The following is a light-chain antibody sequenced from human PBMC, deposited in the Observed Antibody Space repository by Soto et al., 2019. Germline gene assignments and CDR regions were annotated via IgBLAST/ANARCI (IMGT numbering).Light chain of an antibody. Sequence: HSVLTQPASVSGSPGQSITISCTGTSSDVGGHNYVSWYQQQPGKAPKLLIYEVTNRPSGVSNRFSGSKSGNTASLTISGLQAEDEADYYCNSYTSSRTGVFGGGTKLTVL. CDR1: SSDVGGHNY. V-gene: IGLV2-14*01. CDR2: EVT. J-gene: IGLJ2*01. CDR3: NSYTSSRTGV.